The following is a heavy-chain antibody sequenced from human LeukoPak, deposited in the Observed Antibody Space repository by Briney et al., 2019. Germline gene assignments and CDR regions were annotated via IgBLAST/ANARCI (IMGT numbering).Heavy chain of an antibody. J-gene: IGHJ6*03. CDR2: ISTSATTM. CDR1: RFTFGDFY. Sequence: PGGSLKLSCEASRFTFGDFYMSWFRQAPGKALEWVSYISTSATTMLYGDSVKGRFIISRDNAKNSLYLQMNSLRAEDTAVYYCARGNGYPDHYYYYMDVWGKGTTVIVSS. V-gene: IGHV3-11*01. CDR3: ARGNGYPDHYYYYMDV. D-gene: IGHD5-24*01.